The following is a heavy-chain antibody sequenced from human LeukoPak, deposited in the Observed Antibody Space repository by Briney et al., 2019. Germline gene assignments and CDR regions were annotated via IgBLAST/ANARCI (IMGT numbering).Heavy chain of an antibody. J-gene: IGHJ4*02. Sequence: GGSLRLSCAASGFTVGNNHMNWVRQAPGKGLEWVSLIYSGGNTQYADSVKGRFIIFRDSSKNTLYLQMNSLRVEDTSVYYCATRAVAAPYWGQGTLVTVSS. CDR2: IYSGGNT. V-gene: IGHV3-66*01. CDR1: GFTVGNNH. CDR3: ATRAVAAPY. D-gene: IGHD6-19*01.